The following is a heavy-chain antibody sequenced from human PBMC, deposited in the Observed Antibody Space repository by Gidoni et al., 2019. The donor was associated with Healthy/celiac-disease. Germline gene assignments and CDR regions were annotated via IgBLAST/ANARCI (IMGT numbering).Heavy chain of an antibody. CDR3: AKADGQEHDAFDI. CDR2: ISGSGGST. Sequence: EVQLLESGGGLVQPGGSMSLSCAASGFTFSSYAMSWVRQAPGKGLEWVSAISGSGGSTYYADSVKGRFTISRDNSKNTLYLQMNSLRAEDTAVYYCAKADGQEHDAFDIWGQGTMVTVSS. J-gene: IGHJ3*02. V-gene: IGHV3-23*01. CDR1: GFTFSSYA.